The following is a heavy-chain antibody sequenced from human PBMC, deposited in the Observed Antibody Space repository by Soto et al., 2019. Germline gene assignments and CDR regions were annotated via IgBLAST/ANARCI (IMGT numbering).Heavy chain of an antibody. V-gene: IGHV3-9*01. J-gene: IGHJ4*02. CDR1: GFTFDDYA. D-gene: IGHD2-2*01. CDR2: ISWNSGSI. CDR3: AKGVEIVVVPAEFDY. Sequence: EVQLVESGGGLVQPGRSLRLSCAASGFTFDDYAMHWVRQAPGKGLEWVSGISWNSGSIGYADSVKGRFTISRDNAKNSLYLQMNSLRAEDTALYYCAKGVEIVVVPAEFDYWGQGTLVTVSS.